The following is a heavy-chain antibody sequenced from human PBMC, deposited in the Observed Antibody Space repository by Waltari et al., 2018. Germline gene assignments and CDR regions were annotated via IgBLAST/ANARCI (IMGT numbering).Heavy chain of an antibody. J-gene: IGHJ6*02. Sequence: APGQGLEWMGGIIPIFGTANYAQKFQGRVTITTDESTSTAYMELSSLRSEDTAVYYCARDRTRHTIFGVVITSYYYYGMDVWGQGTTVTVSS. D-gene: IGHD3-3*01. CDR3: ARDRTRHTIFGVVITSYYYYGMDV. V-gene: IGHV1-69*05. CDR2: IIPIFGTA.